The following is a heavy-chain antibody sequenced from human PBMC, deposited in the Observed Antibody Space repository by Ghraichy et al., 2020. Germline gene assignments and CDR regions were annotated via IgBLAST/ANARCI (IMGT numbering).Heavy chain of an antibody. CDR2: IYYSGTT. D-gene: IGHD3-22*01. J-gene: IGHJ4*01. CDR1: GGSISSSSYY. V-gene: IGHV4-39*01. CDR3: ASRYFYENSGYYYGYFDF. Sequence: SETLSLTCTVSGGSISSSSYYWGCIRQPPGKGLEWIGSIYYSGTTYYNPSLKSRVTISIDSSKNQFSLRLSSVTAADTAVYYCASRYFYENSGYYYGYFDFWGHGTLVTVSS.